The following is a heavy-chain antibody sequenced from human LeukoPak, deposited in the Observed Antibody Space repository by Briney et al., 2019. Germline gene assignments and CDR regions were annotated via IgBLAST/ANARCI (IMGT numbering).Heavy chain of an antibody. CDR1: GGSISSGGYS. CDR3: ARYNWNSDYFDY. V-gene: IGHV4-30-2*01. Sequence: PSQTLSLTCAVSGGSISSGGYSWSWIRQPPGKGLEWIGYIYHSGSTYHNPSLKSRVTISVDRSKNQFSLKLSSVTTADTAVYYCARYNWNSDYFDYWGQGTLVTVSS. D-gene: IGHD1-7*01. CDR2: IYHSGST. J-gene: IGHJ4*02.